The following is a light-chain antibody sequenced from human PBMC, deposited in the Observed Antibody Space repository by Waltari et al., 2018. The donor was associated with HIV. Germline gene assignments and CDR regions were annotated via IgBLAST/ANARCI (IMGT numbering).Light chain of an antibody. CDR1: SSDVGGYDY. CDR2: EVS. V-gene: IGLV2-8*01. Sequence: SVTISCSGTSSDVGGYDYVSWYQQYPGKAPKLMIYEVSKRPSGVPDRFSGSKSGNTASLTVSGLQAEDEADYYCSSHAGSNNYVFGTGTKVTVL. J-gene: IGLJ1*01. CDR3: SSHAGSNNYV.